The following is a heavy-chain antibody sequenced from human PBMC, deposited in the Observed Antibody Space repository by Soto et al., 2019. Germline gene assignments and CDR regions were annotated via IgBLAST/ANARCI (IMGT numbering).Heavy chain of an antibody. Sequence: QLEQSGAEVRKPGASVKVSCKPSGGSLTSYPMAWVRQAPGQGFEWMGGNIPIHCTTEYAQKFQGRVTITADESTNRASLELKGLTSEDTAVYYCARGWGLVSWGQGTLVTVSS. J-gene: IGHJ4*02. D-gene: IGHD3-16*01. CDR1: GGSLTSYP. CDR3: ARGWGLVS. V-gene: IGHV1-69*01. CDR2: NIPIHCTT.